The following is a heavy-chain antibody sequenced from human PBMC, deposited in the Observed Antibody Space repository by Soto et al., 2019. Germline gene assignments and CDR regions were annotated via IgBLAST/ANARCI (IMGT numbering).Heavy chain of an antibody. CDR2: IYYSGST. D-gene: IGHD6-25*01. Sequence: PSETLSLTCTVSGGSISSYYWSWIRQPPGKGLEWIGYIYYSGSTNYNPSLKSRVTISVDTSKNQFSLKLSSVTAADTAVYYCARDPSGTPPIDWGQGTLVTVSS. CDR1: GGSISSYY. V-gene: IGHV4-59*01. J-gene: IGHJ4*02. CDR3: ARDPSGTPPID.